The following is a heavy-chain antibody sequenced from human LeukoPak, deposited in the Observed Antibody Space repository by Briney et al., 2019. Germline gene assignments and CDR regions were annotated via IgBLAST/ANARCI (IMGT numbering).Heavy chain of an antibody. CDR3: VRPRSPASNDGGY. V-gene: IGHV3-48*01. CDR2: ISSSSSTI. Sequence: PGGSLRLSCAASGFTFSSYSMNWVRQAPGKGLEWVSYISSSSSTIYYADSVKGRFTISRDNAKNSLYLQMNSLRAEDTALYYCVRPRSPASNDGGYWGQGTLVTVSS. D-gene: IGHD1-1*01. CDR1: GFTFSSYS. J-gene: IGHJ4*02.